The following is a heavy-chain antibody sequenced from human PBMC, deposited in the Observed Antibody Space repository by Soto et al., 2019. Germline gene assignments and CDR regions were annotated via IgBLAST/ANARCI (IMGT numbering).Heavy chain of an antibody. V-gene: IGHV5-51*01. Sequence: GESLKLSCKGSGYRFTNYWIGWVRQIPGKGLEWMGIIYPGDSDTRYSPSFQGQVTISADKSISTAYLQWRSLKASDTAMYYCATPGGIAAAGGTGMDVWGQGTTVTVSS. J-gene: IGHJ6*02. D-gene: IGHD6-13*01. CDR1: GYRFTNYW. CDR2: IYPGDSDT. CDR3: ATPGGIAAAGGTGMDV.